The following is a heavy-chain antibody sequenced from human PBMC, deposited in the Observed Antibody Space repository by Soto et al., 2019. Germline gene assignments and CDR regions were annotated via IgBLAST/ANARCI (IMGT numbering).Heavy chain of an antibody. CDR3: ARDRPGSYHFFDY. J-gene: IGHJ4*02. Sequence: GGSLRLSCAASGFTFSSYSMNWVRQAPGKGLEWVSSISSSSSYIYYADSVKGRFTISRDNAKNSLYLQMNSLRAEDLAVYYCARDRPGSYHFFDYWGQGNMVTVSS. V-gene: IGHV3-21*01. CDR1: GFTFSSYS. CDR2: ISSSSSYI. D-gene: IGHD3-10*01.